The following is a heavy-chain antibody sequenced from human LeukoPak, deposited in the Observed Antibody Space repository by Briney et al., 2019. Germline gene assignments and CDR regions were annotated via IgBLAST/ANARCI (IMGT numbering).Heavy chain of an antibody. D-gene: IGHD4-23*01. Sequence: PGGSLRLSCAASGFTVSSNYMSWVRQAPGKGLEWVSLIYSGGSTYYADSVKGRFTISRDNSKNTLYLQMNSLRAEDTAAYYCARRAGGYSHPYDYWGQGTLVTVSS. J-gene: IGHJ4*02. CDR3: ARRAGGYSHPYDY. CDR1: GFTVSSNY. V-gene: IGHV3-53*01. CDR2: IYSGGST.